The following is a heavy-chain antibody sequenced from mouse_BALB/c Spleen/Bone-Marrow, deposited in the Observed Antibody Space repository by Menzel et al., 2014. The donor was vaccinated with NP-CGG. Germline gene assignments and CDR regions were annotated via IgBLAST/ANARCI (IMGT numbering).Heavy chain of an antibody. CDR2: IDPSNNET. CDR3: GNECGFWYFDV. Sequence: QVQLQESGPELVWPGASVKMSCKASGYTFTSYWMHWVKQRPGQGLAWIGMIDPSNNETRLNQKFKDKATLNVDKSSNTAFMQLSSLTSEGSTDYCCGNECGFWYFDVWGAGTTVTVSS. D-gene: IGHD1-2*01. CDR1: GYTFTSYW. V-gene: IGHV1-74*01. J-gene: IGHJ1*01.